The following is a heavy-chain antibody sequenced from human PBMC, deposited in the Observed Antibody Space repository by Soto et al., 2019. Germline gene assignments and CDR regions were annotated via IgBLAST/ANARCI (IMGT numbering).Heavy chain of an antibody. Sequence: QVQLQQWGAGLLKPSETLSLTCAVYGGSFSGYYWSWIRQPPGKGLEWIGEINHSGSTNYNPSSKRRVTRSVDTPKHQFPLKRSSVTAADTAVYYCARGSLYCSSTSCYLHYYYYYMDVWGKGTTVNVSS. J-gene: IGHJ6*03. CDR1: GGSFSGYY. D-gene: IGHD2-2*01. CDR3: ARGSLYCSSTSCYLHYYYYYMDV. CDR2: INHSGST. V-gene: IGHV4-34*01.